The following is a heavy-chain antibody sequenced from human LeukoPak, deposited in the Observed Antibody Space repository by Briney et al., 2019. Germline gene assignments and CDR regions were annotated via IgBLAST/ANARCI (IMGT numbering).Heavy chain of an antibody. D-gene: IGHD4-23*01. J-gene: IGHJ6*02. V-gene: IGHV3-30-3*01. CDR1: GFTFSSYE. CDR2: ISYDGSNK. Sequence: GGSLRLSCAASGFTFSSYEMNWVRQAPGKGLEWVAVISYDGSNKYYADSVKGRFTISRDNSKNTLYLQMNSLRAEDTAVYYCARDETTVVTPPTHYGMDVWGQGTTVTVSS. CDR3: ARDETTVVTPPTHYGMDV.